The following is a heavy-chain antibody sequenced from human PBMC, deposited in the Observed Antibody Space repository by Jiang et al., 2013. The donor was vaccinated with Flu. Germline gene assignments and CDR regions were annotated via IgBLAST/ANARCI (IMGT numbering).Heavy chain of an antibody. Sequence: QLLESGGGLVQPGGSLRLSCAASGFTFSSYSMNWVRQAPGKGLEWVSYISSSSSTIYYADSVKGRFTISRDNAKNSLYLQMNSLRAEDTAVYYCARAHDSSGYRFDYWGQGTLVTVSS. CDR2: ISSSSSTI. D-gene: IGHD3-22*01. J-gene: IGHJ4*02. CDR1: GFTFSSYS. V-gene: IGHV3-48*01. CDR3: ARAHDSSGYRFDY.